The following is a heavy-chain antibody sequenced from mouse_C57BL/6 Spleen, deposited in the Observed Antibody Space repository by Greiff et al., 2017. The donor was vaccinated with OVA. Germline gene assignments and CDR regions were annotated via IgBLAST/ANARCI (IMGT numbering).Heavy chain of an antibody. V-gene: IGHV5-9-1*02. CDR1: GFTFSSYA. Sequence: EVQLVESGEGLVKPGGSLKLSCAASGFTFSSYAMSWVRQTPEKRLEWVAYISSGGDYIYYADTVTGRFTISRDNARNTLYLQMSSLKSEDTAMYYCTRGGGYDYYAMDYWGQGTSVTVSS. J-gene: IGHJ4*01. CDR2: ISSGGDYI. CDR3: TRGGGYDYYAMDY.